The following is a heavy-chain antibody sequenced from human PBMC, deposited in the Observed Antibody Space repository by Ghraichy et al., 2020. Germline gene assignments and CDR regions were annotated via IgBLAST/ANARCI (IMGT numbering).Heavy chain of an antibody. D-gene: IGHD3-10*01. CDR1: GGSSKTYF. J-gene: IGHJ5*02. Sequence: SETLSLTCAVSGGSSKTYFYAWLRQPPGGGLEWIGVINDGGTTGYNSSLAGRVPMSVDAAQRRLTLRLTSLTGADTGGYYCARHRQGGATPHYFDPWGPG. V-gene: IGHV4-34*01. CDR3: ARHRQGGATPHYFDP. CDR2: INDGGTT.